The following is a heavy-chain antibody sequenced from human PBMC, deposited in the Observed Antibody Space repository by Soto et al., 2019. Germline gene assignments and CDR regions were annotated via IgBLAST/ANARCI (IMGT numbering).Heavy chain of an antibody. Sequence: QVQLVQSGAEVKRPGSSVKVSCKASGGTFSTYAISWVRQAPGQGLEWMGRIIPIFGTANYAQKFQGRVTITADESTSTDYMELSSLRSEDTAVYYCARYPTGIAVARTYNCFDPWGQGTLGTVSS. CDR1: GGTFSTYA. J-gene: IGHJ5*02. CDR2: IIPIFGTA. D-gene: IGHD6-19*01. CDR3: ARYPTGIAVARTYNCFDP. V-gene: IGHV1-69*12.